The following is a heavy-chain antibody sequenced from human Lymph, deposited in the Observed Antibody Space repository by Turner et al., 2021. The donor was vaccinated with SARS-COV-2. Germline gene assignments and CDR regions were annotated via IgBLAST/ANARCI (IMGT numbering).Heavy chain of an antibody. CDR3: ARETYSYDRRPLDY. V-gene: IGHV3-33*01. J-gene: IGHJ4*02. CDR1: EFTFSSCG. CDR2: RWYDGSNK. Sequence: QVQPVESGGGVVHPGRSLRLSCVAPEFTFSSCGRHWVRQAPGKGLGWMAVRWYDGSNKYYADSMKSRFTNSRDNSKNTLYLQMNSLGAEETDVYYCARETYSYDRRPLDYWGQGTLVTVSS. D-gene: IGHD3-22*01.